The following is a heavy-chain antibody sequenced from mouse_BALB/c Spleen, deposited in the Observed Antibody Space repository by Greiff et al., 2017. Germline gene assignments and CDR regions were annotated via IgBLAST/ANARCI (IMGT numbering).Heavy chain of an antibody. Sequence: EVQLQQSGPGLVKPSQSLSLTCSVTGYSITRGYYWNWIRQFPGNKLEWMGYISYDDSNNYNPSLKNRTSITRDTSKNQFFLKLNSVTTEDTATYVYARGGYDYEAMDYWGQGTSVTVSS. D-gene: IGHD2-10*02. CDR1: GYSITRGYY. CDR3: ARGGYDYEAMDY. J-gene: IGHJ4*01. CDR2: ISYDDSN. V-gene: IGHV3-6*02.